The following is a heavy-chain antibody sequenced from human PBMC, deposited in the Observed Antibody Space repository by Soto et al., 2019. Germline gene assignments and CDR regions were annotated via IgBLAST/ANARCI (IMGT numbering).Heavy chain of an antibody. D-gene: IGHD5-18*01. Sequence: GGSLRLSCAASGFTVSSNYMNWVRQAPGKGLEWVSVIYSGGSTYYADSVKGRFTISRDNSKNTLYLQMNSLRAEDTAVYYCAKDGYTHGQPDYWGQGTLVTVSS. CDR1: GFTVSSNY. CDR3: AKDGYTHGQPDY. J-gene: IGHJ4*02. CDR2: IYSGGST. V-gene: IGHV3-53*01.